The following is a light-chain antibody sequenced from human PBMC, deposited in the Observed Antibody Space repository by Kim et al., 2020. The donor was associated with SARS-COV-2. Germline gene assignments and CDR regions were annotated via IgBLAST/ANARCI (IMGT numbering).Light chain of an antibody. J-gene: IGLJ3*02. CDR2: GNS. Sequence: NISCTGSSSNIGAGYDVHWYQQLPGTAPKLLIYGNSNRPSGVPDRFSGSKSGTSASLAITGLQAEDEADYYCQSYDSSLSGPNWVFGGGTQLTVL. V-gene: IGLV1-40*01. CDR1: SSNIGAGYD. CDR3: QSYDSSLSGPNWV.